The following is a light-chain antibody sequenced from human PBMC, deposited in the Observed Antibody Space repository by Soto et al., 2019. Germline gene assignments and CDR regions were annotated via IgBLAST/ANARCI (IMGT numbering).Light chain of an antibody. CDR3: TSYTSRSTTVV. Sequence: QSVLTQPASVSGSPGQSITISCTGTSSDVGGYNYVSWYQQHPGKAPKLMIYEVTNRPSGVSDRFSGSKSGHTASLTISGLQSEDEADYFCTSYTSRSTTVVFGHATKVTV. CDR2: EVT. CDR1: SSDVGGYNY. J-gene: IGLJ1*01. V-gene: IGLV2-14*01.